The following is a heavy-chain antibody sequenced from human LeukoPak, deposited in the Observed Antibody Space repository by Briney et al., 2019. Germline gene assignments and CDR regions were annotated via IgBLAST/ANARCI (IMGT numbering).Heavy chain of an antibody. CDR1: GFTFSSYE. V-gene: IGHV3-48*03. CDR2: ISSSGSTI. Sequence: GGSLRLSCAASGFTFSSYEMNWVRQAPGKGLEWVSYISSSGSTIYYADSVKGRFTISRDNAKNSLYLQMNSLRAEDTAVYYCARNPSRRFDYWGQGTLVTVSS. J-gene: IGHJ4*02. CDR3: ARNPSRRFDY.